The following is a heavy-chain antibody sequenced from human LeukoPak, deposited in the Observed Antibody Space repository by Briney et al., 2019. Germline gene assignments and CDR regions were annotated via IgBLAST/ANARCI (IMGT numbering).Heavy chain of an antibody. CDR1: GFTFSSYW. CDR3: SNGIYSSSY. CDR2: IHQDGSQQ. J-gene: IGHJ4*02. Sequence: HSGGSLRLSCAASGFTFSSYWMSWVRQAPGKGLEWVANIHQDGSQQYYLDSVEGRFTISRDNAKNSLYLQMDNLRAEDTAVYYCSNGIYSSSYWGRGTLVTVSS. D-gene: IGHD6-6*01. V-gene: IGHV3-7*01.